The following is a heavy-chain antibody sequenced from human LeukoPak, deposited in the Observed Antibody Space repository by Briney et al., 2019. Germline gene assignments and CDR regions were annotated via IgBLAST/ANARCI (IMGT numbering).Heavy chain of an antibody. Sequence: SETLSLTCAVSGYSISSGYYWGWIRQPPGKGLEWIGSIYHSGSTYYNPSLKSRVTISVDTSKNQFSLKLSSVTAADTAVYYCARAEAHSLRFGFDYWGQGTLVTVSS. CDR2: IYHSGST. CDR3: ARAEAHSLRFGFDY. CDR1: GYSISSGYY. J-gene: IGHJ4*02. D-gene: IGHD3-10*01. V-gene: IGHV4-38-2*01.